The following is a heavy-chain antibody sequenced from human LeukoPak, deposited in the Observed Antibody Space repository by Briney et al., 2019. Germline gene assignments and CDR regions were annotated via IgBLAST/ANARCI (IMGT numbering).Heavy chain of an antibody. D-gene: IGHD3-10*01. V-gene: IGHV3-20*04. CDR3: ARPTGGNYGFDY. Sequence: PGGSLRLSCAASGFTFDDYGMSWVRQAPGKGLEWVSGINWNGGSTGYADSVKGRFTISRDNAKNSLYLQMNGLRAEDTALYYCARPTGGNYGFDYWGQGTLVTVSS. J-gene: IGHJ4*02. CDR2: INWNGGST. CDR1: GFTFDDYG.